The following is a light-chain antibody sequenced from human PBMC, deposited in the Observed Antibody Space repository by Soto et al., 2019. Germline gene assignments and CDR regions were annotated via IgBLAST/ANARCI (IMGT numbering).Light chain of an antibody. CDR1: QTFNANF. CDR2: GVS. Sequence: EIVLTQSPGTLSLSPGERATLYCRSSQTFNANFLAWYQQKPGQAPRLLIYGVSNRAPGIPDRFSGSGSGTDITLTISRLEPEDFAVYYCHQSGDSPTFGQGTKVDI. J-gene: IGKJ1*01. V-gene: IGKV3-20*01. CDR3: HQSGDSPT.